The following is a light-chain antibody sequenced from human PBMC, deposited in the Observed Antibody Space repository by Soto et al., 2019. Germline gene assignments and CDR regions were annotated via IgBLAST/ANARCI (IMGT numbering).Light chain of an antibody. CDR1: QGIGSY. Sequence: IQLTQSPSSLSASVGDRVTITCRASQGIGSYLAWYQQKPGEAPKPLIFAASTLQSGVPSRFSGSGYGTDFTLTISSLQAADFATYYCQQTRTYPSTFGGGTKV. CDR2: AAS. V-gene: IGKV1-9*01. CDR3: QQTRTYPST. J-gene: IGKJ4*01.